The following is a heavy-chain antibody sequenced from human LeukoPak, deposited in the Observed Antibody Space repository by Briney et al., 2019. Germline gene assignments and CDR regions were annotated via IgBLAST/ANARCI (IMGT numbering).Heavy chain of an antibody. CDR3: ARGWDIVVVPAALDY. D-gene: IGHD2-2*01. V-gene: IGHV1-2*02. Sequence: ASVKVSCKASGYTFTGYYMHWVRQAPGQGLEWMGWINPNSGGTNYAQKFQGRVTMTRDTSISTAYMELSRLRSDDTAVYYCARGWDIVVVPAALDYWGQGTLVTVSS. CDR1: GYTFTGYY. J-gene: IGHJ4*02. CDR2: INPNSGGT.